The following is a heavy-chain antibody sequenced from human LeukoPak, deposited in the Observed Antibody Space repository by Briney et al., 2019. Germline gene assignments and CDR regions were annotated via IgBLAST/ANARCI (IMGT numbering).Heavy chain of an antibody. D-gene: IGHD1-1*01. CDR2: IIPILGIA. Sequence: SVKVSCKASGGTFSSYAISWVRQAPGQGLEWMGRIIPILGIANYAQKFQGRVTITADKSTSTAYMELSSLRSEDTAVYYCARDPGGTTFDYWGQGTLVTVSS. V-gene: IGHV1-69*04. CDR1: GGTFSSYA. CDR3: ARDPGGTTFDY. J-gene: IGHJ4*02.